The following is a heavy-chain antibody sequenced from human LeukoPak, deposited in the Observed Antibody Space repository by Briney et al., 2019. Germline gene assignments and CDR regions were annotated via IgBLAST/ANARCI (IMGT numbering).Heavy chain of an antibody. CDR3: ATSSGWRPFDY. Sequence: PSETLSLTCAVYGGSFSGYYWSWIRQPPGKGLEWIGETNHSGSTNYNPSLKSRVTISVDTSKNQFSLKLSSVTAADTAVYYCATSSGWRPFDYWGQGTLVTVSS. D-gene: IGHD6-19*01. J-gene: IGHJ4*02. CDR2: TNHSGST. V-gene: IGHV4-34*01. CDR1: GGSFSGYY.